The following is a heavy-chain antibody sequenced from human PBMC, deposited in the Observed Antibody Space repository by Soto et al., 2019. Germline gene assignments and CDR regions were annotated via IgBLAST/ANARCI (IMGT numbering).Heavy chain of an antibody. J-gene: IGHJ1*01. CDR2: IWYDGSNK. Sequence: QVQLVESGGGVVQPGRSLRLSCAASGFTFSSYGMHWVRQAPGKGLEWVAVIWYDGSNKYYADSVKGRFTISRDNSKNTLYLQMNSLRAEDTAVYYCARASVRSGWYSGEYFQHWGQGTLVTVSS. V-gene: IGHV3-33*01. CDR1: GFTFSSYG. D-gene: IGHD6-19*01. CDR3: ARASVRSGWYSGEYFQH.